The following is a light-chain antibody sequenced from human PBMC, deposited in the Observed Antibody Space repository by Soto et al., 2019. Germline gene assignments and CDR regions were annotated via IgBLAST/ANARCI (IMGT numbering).Light chain of an antibody. CDR2: VAS. J-gene: IGKJ1*01. Sequence: DIVLTQSPGTLSLSPGDRATLSCRASQSVSGNSLAWYQQKPGQAPRLLIYVASIRATGVPDRFGGSGSGADFTLTIRRLEPEDFAVYYCQQYGSSPRTFGQGTKVEIK. CDR3: QQYGSSPRT. CDR1: QSVSGNS. V-gene: IGKV3-20*01.